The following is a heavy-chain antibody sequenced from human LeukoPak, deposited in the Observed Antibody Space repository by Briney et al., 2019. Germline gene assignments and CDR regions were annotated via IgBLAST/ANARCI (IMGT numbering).Heavy chain of an antibody. CDR1: GFTFSSYS. J-gene: IGHJ4*02. V-gene: IGHV3-21*01. D-gene: IGHD4-17*01. CDR2: ISSSSSYI. Sequence: PGGSLRLSCAASGFTFSSYSMNWVRQAPGKELEWVSSISSSSSYIYYADSVKGRFTISRDNAKNSLYLQMNSLRAEDTAVYYCASPSGNYGDYDYWGQGTLVTVSS. CDR3: ASPSGNYGDYDY.